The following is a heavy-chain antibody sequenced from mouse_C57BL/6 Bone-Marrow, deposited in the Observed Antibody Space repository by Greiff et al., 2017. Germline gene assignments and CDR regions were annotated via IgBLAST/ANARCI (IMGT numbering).Heavy chain of an antibody. J-gene: IGHJ2*01. CDR2: IYPRSGNT. CDR1: GYTFTSYG. Sequence: QVHVKQSGAELARPGASVKLSCKASGYTFTSYGISWVKQRTGQGLEWIGEIYPRSGNTYYNEKFKGKATLTADKSSSTAYMELRSLTSEDSAVYFCARERFYFDYWGQGTTLTVSS. V-gene: IGHV1-81*01. CDR3: ARERFYFDY.